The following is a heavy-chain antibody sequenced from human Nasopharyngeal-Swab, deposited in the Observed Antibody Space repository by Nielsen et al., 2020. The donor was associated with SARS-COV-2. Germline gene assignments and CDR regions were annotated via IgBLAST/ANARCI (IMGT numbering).Heavy chain of an antibody. V-gene: IGHV3-9*01. J-gene: IGHJ6*02. Sequence: SLKISCAASGFPFDDSAMHWVLQAPGTGLEGVSGISWNSGSIGYADSVKGRFTISRDNAKNSLYLQMNSLRAEDTALYYCAKDMGGGATGYYYYGMDVWGQGTTVTVSS. D-gene: IGHD1-26*01. CDR2: ISWNSGSI. CDR3: AKDMGGGATGYYYYGMDV. CDR1: GFPFDDSA.